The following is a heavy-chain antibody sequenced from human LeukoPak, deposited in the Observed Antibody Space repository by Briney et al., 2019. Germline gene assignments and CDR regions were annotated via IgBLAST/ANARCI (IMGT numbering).Heavy chain of an antibody. D-gene: IGHD2-2*01. V-gene: IGHV1-2*02. Sequence: GASVKVSCKASGYTFTGYYMHWVRQAPGQGLEWMGWINPNSGGTNHAQKFQGRVTMTRDTSISTAYMELSRLRSDDTAVYYCARDNCSSTSCYYYYYYGMDVWGQGTTVTVSS. CDR1: GYTFTGYY. CDR3: ARDNCSSTSCYYYYYYGMDV. CDR2: INPNSGGT. J-gene: IGHJ6*02.